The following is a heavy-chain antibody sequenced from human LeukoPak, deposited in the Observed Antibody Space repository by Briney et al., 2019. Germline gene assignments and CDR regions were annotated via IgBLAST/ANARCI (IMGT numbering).Heavy chain of an antibody. D-gene: IGHD4-17*01. CDR3: AVHLPGDYLDP. CDR2: MNPDSGNT. J-gene: IGHJ5*02. CDR1: GYTFTIYD. Sequence: ASVKVFCKASGYTFTIYDINWVRQAAGQGLEWMGWMNPDSGNTDFAQKFQGRVTMTRNTSISTAYMELSSLTSEDTAVYYCAVHLPGDYLDPWGQGTLVTVSS. V-gene: IGHV1-8*01.